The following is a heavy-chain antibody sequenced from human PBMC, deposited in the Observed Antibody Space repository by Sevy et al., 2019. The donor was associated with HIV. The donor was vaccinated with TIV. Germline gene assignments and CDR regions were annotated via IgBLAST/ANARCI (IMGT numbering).Heavy chain of an antibody. CDR2: IGGSGGST. Sequence: GGSLRLSCAASGFTFSTYTMNWVRQAPGKALEWVSAIGGSGGSTYYADSVKGRFTISRDKSKNTLYLQMNSPRAEDTAVYYCAKGDSTYYGMDVWGQGTTVTVSS. V-gene: IGHV3-23*01. J-gene: IGHJ6*02. CDR1: GFTFSTYT. CDR3: AKGDSTYYGMDV. D-gene: IGHD3-22*01.